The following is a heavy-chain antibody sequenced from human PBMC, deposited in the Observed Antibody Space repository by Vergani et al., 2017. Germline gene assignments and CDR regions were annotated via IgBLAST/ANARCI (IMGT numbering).Heavy chain of an antibody. CDR3: AIVTTPYYYYGMDV. D-gene: IGHD2-15*01. J-gene: IGHJ6*02. V-gene: IGHV4-34*01. CDR2: INHSGST. CDR1: GGSFSGYY. Sequence: QVQLQQWGAGLLKPSETLSLTCAVYGGSFSGYYWSWIRQPPGKGLEWIGEINHSGSTNYNPSLKSRVTISVDTSKHQFSLKLMSVTAADTAVYYCAIVTTPYYYYGMDVWGQGTTVTVSS.